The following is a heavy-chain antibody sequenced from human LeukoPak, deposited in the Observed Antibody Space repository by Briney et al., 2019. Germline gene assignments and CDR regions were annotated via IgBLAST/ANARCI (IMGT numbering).Heavy chain of an antibody. CDR2: IYYSGST. D-gene: IGHD3-16*01. J-gene: IGHJ4*02. CDR1: GSSISSYY. Sequence: PSETLSLTCTVSGSSISSYYWSWIRHPPGKGLEWIGYIYYSGSTNYNPSLKSRVTISVDTSKNQFSLKLSSVTAADTAVYYCARGYYDYVWGSYRPPPADYWGQGTLVTVSS. CDR3: ARGYYDYVWGSYRPPPADY. V-gene: IGHV4-59*12.